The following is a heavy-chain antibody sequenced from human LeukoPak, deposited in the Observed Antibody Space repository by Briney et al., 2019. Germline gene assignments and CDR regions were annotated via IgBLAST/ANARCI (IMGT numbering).Heavy chain of an antibody. CDR3: ARAGNYYGSGSYYAKIDS. D-gene: IGHD3-10*01. CDR1: GFTFSSDA. CDR2: ISFDGINK. Sequence: PGGSLRLSCAASGFTFSSDAMHWVRQDPGKGLEWVALISFDGINKYYADSVKGRFTISRDSSKDTLSLQMDSLRAEDTAVYYCARAGNYYGSGSYYAKIDSWGQGTLVTVSS. J-gene: IGHJ4*02. V-gene: IGHV3-30*04.